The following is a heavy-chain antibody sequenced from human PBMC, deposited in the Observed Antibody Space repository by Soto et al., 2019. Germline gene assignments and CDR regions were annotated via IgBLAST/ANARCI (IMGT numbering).Heavy chain of an antibody. D-gene: IGHD4-17*01. V-gene: IGHV3-9*01. CDR3: AKEIYGDYGAGVDV. J-gene: IGHJ6*02. CDR2: ISWNSGSI. Sequence: EVQLVESGGGLVQPGRSLRLSCAASGFTFDDYAMHWVRQAPGKGLEWVSGISWNSGSIGYADSVKGRFTISRDNAKNSLYLQMNRLRPEDTALYYCAKEIYGDYGAGVDVWGPGTTVTVSS. CDR1: GFTFDDYA.